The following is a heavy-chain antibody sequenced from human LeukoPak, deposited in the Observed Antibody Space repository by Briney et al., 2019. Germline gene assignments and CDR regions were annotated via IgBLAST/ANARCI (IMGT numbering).Heavy chain of an antibody. V-gene: IGHV1-8*03. CDR2: MNPNSGNT. CDR3: ARATLNYDILTGYPRFDP. Sequence: ASVKVSCKASGYTFTSYAINWVRQATGQGLEWMGWMNPNSGNTGYAQKFQGRVTITRNTSISTAYMELSSLRSEDTAVYYCARATLNYDILTGYPRFDPWGQGTLVTVSS. J-gene: IGHJ5*02. D-gene: IGHD3-9*01. CDR1: GYTFTSYA.